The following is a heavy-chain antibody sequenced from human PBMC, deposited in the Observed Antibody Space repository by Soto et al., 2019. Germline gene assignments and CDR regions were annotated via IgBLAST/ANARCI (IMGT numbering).Heavy chain of an antibody. Sequence: SETLSLTCTVSGDSINGFYWSWIRQPAGKGLEWIGRMFSGGSTNYNPSLKSRVTMSVDTSKNQFSLQLSSVAAADTAVYYCARVSSGYSEYYFDYWGQGTLVTVSS. J-gene: IGHJ4*02. D-gene: IGHD3-22*01. CDR1: GDSINGFY. CDR2: MFSGGST. V-gene: IGHV4-4*07. CDR3: ARVSSGYSEYYFDY.